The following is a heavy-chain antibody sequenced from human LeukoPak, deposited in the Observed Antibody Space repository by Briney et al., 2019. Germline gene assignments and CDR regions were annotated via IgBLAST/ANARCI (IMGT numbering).Heavy chain of an antibody. CDR1: GYTFTSYG. CDR2: ISAYNGNT. D-gene: IGHD3-3*01. J-gene: IGHJ5*02. Sequence: GASVKVSCKASGYTFTSYGISWVRQAPGQGLAWMGWISAYNGNTNYAQKLKGRVTMTTDTSTSTAYMELRRLRSDDTAVYYCARVIDKYDFWSGYYTRLNWFDPWGQGTLVTVSS. V-gene: IGHV1-18*01. CDR3: ARVIDKYDFWSGYYTRLNWFDP.